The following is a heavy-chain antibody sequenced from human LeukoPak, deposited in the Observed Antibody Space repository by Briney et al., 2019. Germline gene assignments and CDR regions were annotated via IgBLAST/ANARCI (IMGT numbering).Heavy chain of an antibody. J-gene: IGHJ6*02. CDR3: ARPGQLGSLYYGMDV. Sequence: SETLSLTCAVYGGSFSGYQWSWIRQPPGKGLECIGEINHSGGTNYNPSLKSRVTISVDTSKSQFSLKLSSVTAADTAVYYCARPGQLGSLYYGMDVWGQGTTVTIS. V-gene: IGHV4-34*01. CDR1: GGSFSGYQ. D-gene: IGHD3-10*01. CDR2: INHSGGT.